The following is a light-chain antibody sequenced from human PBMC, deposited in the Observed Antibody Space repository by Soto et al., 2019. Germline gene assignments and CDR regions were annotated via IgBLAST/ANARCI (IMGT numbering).Light chain of an antibody. CDR2: DVS. CDR3: QQYHIYSWT. V-gene: IGKV1-5*01. Sequence: DIQMTQSPSSLSASVGDRVTISCRASQTISTYLHWYQHKPGRAPRLLISDVSTLQSGVPGRFRGSGSETEFTLTINSLQADDFATYYCQQYHIYSWTFGQGTKVDNK. J-gene: IGKJ1*01. CDR1: QTISTY.